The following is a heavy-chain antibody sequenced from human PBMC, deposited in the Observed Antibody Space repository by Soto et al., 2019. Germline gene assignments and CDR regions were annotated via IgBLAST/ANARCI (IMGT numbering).Heavy chain of an antibody. Sequence: QVQLQQWGAGLLKPSETLSLTCAVYGGSFSGYYWSWIRQPPGKGLEWIGEINHSGSTNYNPSLKSRVTISVDTSKNQFSLKLSSVTAADTAVYYCARGLTTVTRGAYYFDYWGQGTLVTVSS. CDR2: INHSGST. V-gene: IGHV4-34*01. J-gene: IGHJ4*02. CDR1: GGSFSGYY. D-gene: IGHD4-17*01. CDR3: ARGLTTVTRGAYYFDY.